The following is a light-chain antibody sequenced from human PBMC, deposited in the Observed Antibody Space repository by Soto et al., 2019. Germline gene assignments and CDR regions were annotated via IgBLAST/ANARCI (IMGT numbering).Light chain of an antibody. CDR1: QDINNY. V-gene: IGKV1-33*01. J-gene: IGKJ2*01. CDR2: DGS. CDR3: QQYDNLPPYS. Sequence: IHMTQSPSSLSASVGDTITITCQASQDINNYLNWYQQKPGKAPKLLISDGSSLETGVPSRFSGSVSGTEFSLAISSRRHEDFATHYCQQYDNLPPYSFGQGTTLEI.